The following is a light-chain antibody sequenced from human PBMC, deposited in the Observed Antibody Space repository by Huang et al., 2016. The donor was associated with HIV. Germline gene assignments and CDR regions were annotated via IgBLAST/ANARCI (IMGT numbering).Light chain of an antibody. Sequence: IILTPSPATWSVSPGEGATLSGRASQSIGTNLAWYQQGPGQAPRLRVYGASTRATGVPVRFSGSGSGTQFNLTLSSLQSEDFATYYCQHYSNWPPLTVGGGTKVDI. J-gene: IGKJ4*01. CDR2: GAS. V-gene: IGKV3-15*01. CDR3: QHYSNWPPLT. CDR1: QSIGTN.